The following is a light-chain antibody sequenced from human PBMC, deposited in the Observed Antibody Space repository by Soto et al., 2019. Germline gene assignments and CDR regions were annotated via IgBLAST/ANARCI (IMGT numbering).Light chain of an antibody. CDR3: QQSYSAPRT. V-gene: IGKV1-39*01. Sequence: DIQVTQSPSSLSASVGDRVTITCRASQSIADYLNWYQQKPGKAPKLLIYAASSLQSGVPSRFSGSGSGTDFTLTISTLQPEEFATYYCQQSYSAPRTFGQGTKLEIK. CDR2: AAS. J-gene: IGKJ2*01. CDR1: QSIADY.